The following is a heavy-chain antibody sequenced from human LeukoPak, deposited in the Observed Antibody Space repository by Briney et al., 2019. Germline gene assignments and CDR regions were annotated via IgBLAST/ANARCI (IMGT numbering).Heavy chain of an antibody. CDR1: GFTFSSYA. V-gene: IGHV3-23*01. CDR3: AKDRGVVVPAAPCY. Sequence: GGSLRLSCAASGFTFSSYAMSWVRQAPAKGLEWVSAISGSGGSTYYADSVKGRFTISRDNSKNTLYLQMNSLRAEDTAVYYCAKDRGVVVPAAPCYWGQGTLVSVSS. J-gene: IGHJ4*02. D-gene: IGHD2-2*01. CDR2: ISGSGGST.